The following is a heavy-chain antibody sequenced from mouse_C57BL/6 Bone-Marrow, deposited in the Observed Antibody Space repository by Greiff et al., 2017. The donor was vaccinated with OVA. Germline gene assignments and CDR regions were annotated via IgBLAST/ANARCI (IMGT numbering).Heavy chain of an antibody. V-gene: IGHV14-4*01. CDR1: GFNIKDDY. D-gene: IGHD1-1*01. J-gene: IGHJ2*01. Sequence: EVQGVESGAELVRPGASVKLSCTASGFNIKDDYMHWVKQRPEQGLEWIGWIDPENGDTEYASKFQGKATITADTSSNTAYLQLSSLTSEDTAVYYCTTTVVATDYFDYWGQGTTLTVSS. CDR2: IDPENGDT. CDR3: TTTVVATDYFDY.